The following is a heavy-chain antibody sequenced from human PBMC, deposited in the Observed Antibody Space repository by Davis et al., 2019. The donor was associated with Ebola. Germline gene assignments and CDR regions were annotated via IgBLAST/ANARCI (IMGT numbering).Heavy chain of an antibody. D-gene: IGHD1-26*01. CDR3: ARTSIVGTTTTASDI. J-gene: IGHJ3*02. Sequence: ASVKVSCKASGYTFTTYTITWVRQAPGQGLEWMGWISAYNGNTNYAQILQGRVTMTTDTSTGTAYMELRSLRSDDTAVYFCARTSIVGTTTTASDIWGQGTMVTVSS. CDR1: GYTFTTYT. CDR2: ISAYNGNT. V-gene: IGHV1-18*01.